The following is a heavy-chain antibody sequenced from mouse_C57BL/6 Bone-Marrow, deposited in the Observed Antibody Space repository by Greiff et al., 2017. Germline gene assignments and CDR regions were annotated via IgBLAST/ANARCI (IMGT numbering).Heavy chain of an antibody. D-gene: IGHD2-2*01. CDR3: ARSGGYHWYFDV. V-gene: IGHV1-26*01. J-gene: IGHJ1*03. CDR1: GYTFTDYY. Sequence: VQLQQSGPELVKPGASVKISCKASGYTFTDYYMNWVKQSHGKSLEWIGDINPNNGGTSYNQKFKGKATLTVDKSSSTAYMELRSLTSEDSAVYYCARSGGYHWYFDVWGTGTTVTVSS. CDR2: INPNNGGT.